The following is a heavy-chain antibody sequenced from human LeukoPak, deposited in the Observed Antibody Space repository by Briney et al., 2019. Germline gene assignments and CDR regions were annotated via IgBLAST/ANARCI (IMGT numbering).Heavy chain of an antibody. D-gene: IGHD1-26*01. CDR2: ITGSGGTA. CDR1: GFTFRTYA. CDR3: AKHTVGGTIGWDAYDT. J-gene: IGHJ3*02. V-gene: IGHV3-23*01. Sequence: GGSLRLSCAVSGFTFRTYAMSWVRQAPGEGLEWVSSITGSGGTAYYADSVKGRFTISRDNSKNTLYLQMNSLRVEDTAVYYCAKHTVGGTIGWDAYDTWGQGTLGAVSS.